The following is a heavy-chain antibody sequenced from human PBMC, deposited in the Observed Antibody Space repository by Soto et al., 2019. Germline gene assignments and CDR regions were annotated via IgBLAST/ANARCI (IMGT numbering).Heavy chain of an antibody. CDR1: GGSFSGYY. J-gene: IGHJ6*02. CDR3: ARARLMVRGVMRYYYGMDV. CDR2: INHSGST. Sequence: QVQLQQWGAGLLKPSETLSLTCAVYGGSFSGYYWSWIRQPPGKGLEWIGEINHSGSTNYNPSLKSRVTISVDTSKNQFSLKLGSVTAADTAVYYCARARLMVRGVMRYYYGMDVWGQGTTVTVSS. V-gene: IGHV4-34*01. D-gene: IGHD3-10*01.